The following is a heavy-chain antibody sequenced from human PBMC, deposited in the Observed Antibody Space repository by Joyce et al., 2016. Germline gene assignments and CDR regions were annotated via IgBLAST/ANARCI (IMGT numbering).Heavy chain of an antibody. CDR2: INNRGVT. CDR1: GGPFRGFF. D-gene: IGHD6-19*01. V-gene: IGHV4-34*01. CDR3: ARSQWLAPLMY. J-gene: IGHJ4*02. Sequence: QVQLQQWGAGLLKPSETLSLTCAVSGGPFRGFFWTWVRQPPGKGLEWIEDINNRGVTNYNPSLKPRVTFSVDTSKNQFSLKLTSLSAADTAVYYCARSQWLAPLMYWGQGTPVTVSS.